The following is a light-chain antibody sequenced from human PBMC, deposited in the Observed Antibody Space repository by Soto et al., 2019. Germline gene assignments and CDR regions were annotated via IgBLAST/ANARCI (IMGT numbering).Light chain of an antibody. Sequence: QSALTQPASVSGSPGQSITISCTGTSSDVGSYNLVSWYQQYPGKAPKLMIYEGSKWPSGVSNRFSGSKSSNTASLTISGLQAEDEADYYCCSYAGSSYVFGTGTKVTVL. CDR1: SSDVGSYNL. V-gene: IGLV2-23*01. CDR2: EGS. CDR3: CSYAGSSYV. J-gene: IGLJ1*01.